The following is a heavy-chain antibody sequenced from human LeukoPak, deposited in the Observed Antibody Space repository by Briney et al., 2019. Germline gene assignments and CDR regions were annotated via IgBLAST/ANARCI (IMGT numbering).Heavy chain of an antibody. D-gene: IGHD2-2*01. CDR2: ISSSSSYI. J-gene: IGHJ4*02. Sequence: GGSLRLSCAASGFTFSSYSMNWVRQAPGKGLEWVSSISSSSSYIYYADSVKGRFTISRDNAKNSLYLQMNSLRAEDTAVYYCARASRDCSSTSCYFQGEYYFDYWGQGTLVTVSS. CDR3: ARASRDCSSTSCYFQGEYYFDY. CDR1: GFTFSSYS. V-gene: IGHV3-21*01.